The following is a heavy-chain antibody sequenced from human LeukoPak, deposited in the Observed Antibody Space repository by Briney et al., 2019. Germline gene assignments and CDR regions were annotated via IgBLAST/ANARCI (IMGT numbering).Heavy chain of an antibody. CDR1: GFIFTNYA. V-gene: IGHV3-33*08. CDR3: ARDIGNSGFNLDY. Sequence: PGGSLRLSCAVSGFIFTNYAMSWVRQAPGKGLEWVSVIWHDGGRKEYADYVRGRFTISRDNSNLYLQMNSLRAEDTAIYYCARDIGNSGFNLDYWGQGTPVTVSS. CDR2: IWHDGGRK. J-gene: IGHJ4*02. D-gene: IGHD5-12*01.